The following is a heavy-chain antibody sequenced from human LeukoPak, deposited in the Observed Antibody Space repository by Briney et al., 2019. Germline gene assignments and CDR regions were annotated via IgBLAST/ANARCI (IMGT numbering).Heavy chain of an antibody. J-gene: IGHJ4*02. V-gene: IGHV1-18*01. CDR1: GYRFSSYG. CDR2: INDHNGNT. D-gene: IGHD3-3*01. CDR3: ATDRITIFGVVIFRLNY. Sequence: ASVKVSCKASGYRFSSYGISWVRQAPGQGLEWMGWINDHNGNTMYAQKFQGRVTMTEDTSTDTAYMELSSLRSEDTAVYYCATDRITIFGVVIFRLNYWGQGTLVTVSS.